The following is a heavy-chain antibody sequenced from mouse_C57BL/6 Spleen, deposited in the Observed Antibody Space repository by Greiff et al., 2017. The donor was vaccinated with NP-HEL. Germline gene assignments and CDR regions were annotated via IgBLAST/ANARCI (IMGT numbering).Heavy chain of an antibody. V-gene: IGHV10-1*01. CDR3: VRCGSSFYAMDY. J-gene: IGHJ4*01. CDR2: IRSKSNNYAT. Sequence: EVQGVESGGGLVQPKGSLKLSCAASGFSFNTYAMNWVRQAPGKGLEWVARIRSKSNNYATYYADSVKDRFTISRDDSESMLYLQMNNLKTEDTAMYYCVRCGSSFYAMDYWGQGTSVTVSS. CDR1: GFSFNTYA. D-gene: IGHD1-1*01.